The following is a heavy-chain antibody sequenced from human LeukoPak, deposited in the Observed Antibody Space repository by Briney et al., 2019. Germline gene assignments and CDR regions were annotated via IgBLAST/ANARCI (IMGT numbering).Heavy chain of an antibody. CDR3: AKPSSYGYYVRVPFDY. J-gene: IGHJ4*02. Sequence: GGSLRLSCAASGFTFSSYAMSWVRQAPGKGLEWVSAISGSGGSTYYADSVKGRFTISRDNSKNTLYLQMNSLRAQDTAVYYCAKPSSYGYYVRVPFDYWGRGTLVTVSS. D-gene: IGHD3-10*02. CDR2: ISGSGGST. V-gene: IGHV3-23*01. CDR1: GFTFSSYA.